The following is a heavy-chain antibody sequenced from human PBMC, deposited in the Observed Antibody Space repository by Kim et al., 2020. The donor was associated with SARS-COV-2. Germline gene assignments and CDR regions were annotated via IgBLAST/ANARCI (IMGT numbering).Heavy chain of an antibody. CDR3: LQLDWLLLLIDY. CDR2: IYYSGST. J-gene: IGHJ4*02. V-gene: IGHV4-39*01. CDR1: GGSISSSSYY. D-gene: IGHD3-9*01. Sequence: SETLSLTCTVSGGSISSSSYYWGWIRQPPGKGLEWIGSIYYSGSTYYNPSLKSRVTISVDTSKNQFSLKLSSVTAADTAVYYCLQLDWLLLLIDYWGQGTLVTVSS.